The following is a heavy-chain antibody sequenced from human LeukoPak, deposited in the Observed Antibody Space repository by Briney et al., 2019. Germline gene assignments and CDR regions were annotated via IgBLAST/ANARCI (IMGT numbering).Heavy chain of an antibody. J-gene: IGHJ4*02. CDR3: AKDRHDSGGFTLDS. V-gene: IGHV3-23*01. D-gene: IGHD3-22*01. CDR2: ISGTGHKT. CDR1: GFTFSSYG. Sequence: GGSLRLSCAASGFTFSSYGMSWVRQAPGKGLEWVSGISGTGHKTYYADSVKGRFTISRDSSKNTLYLQMNSLRAEDTAVYYCAKDRHDSGGFTLDSWGQGTLVTVSS.